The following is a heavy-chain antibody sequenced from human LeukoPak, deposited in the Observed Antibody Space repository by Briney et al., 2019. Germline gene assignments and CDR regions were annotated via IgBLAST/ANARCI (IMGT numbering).Heavy chain of an antibody. CDR3: ARDYHDSSGYQNVYYFDY. J-gene: IGHJ4*02. Sequence: SQTLSLTCTVSGGSISSGGYYWSWIRQPPGKGLEWIGYIYHSGSTYYNPSLKSRVTISVDRSKNQFSLKLSSVTAADTAVYYCARDYHDSSGYQNVYYFDYWGQGTLVTVSS. CDR1: GGSISSGGYY. D-gene: IGHD3-22*01. V-gene: IGHV4-30-2*01. CDR2: IYHSGST.